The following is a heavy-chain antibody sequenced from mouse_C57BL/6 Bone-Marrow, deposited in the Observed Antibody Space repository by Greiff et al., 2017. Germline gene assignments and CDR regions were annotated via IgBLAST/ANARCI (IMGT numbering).Heavy chain of an antibody. CDR2: ISSGGSYT. Sequence: EVKLMESGGDLVKPGGSLKLSCAASGFTFSSYGMSWVRQTPDKRLEWVATISSGGSYTYYPDSVKERFTISRDNAKNTLYLQMSSLKSEDTAMYYCARQAWFAYWGQGTLVTVSA. CDR1: GFTFSSYG. V-gene: IGHV5-6*01. CDR3: ARQAWFAY. J-gene: IGHJ3*01.